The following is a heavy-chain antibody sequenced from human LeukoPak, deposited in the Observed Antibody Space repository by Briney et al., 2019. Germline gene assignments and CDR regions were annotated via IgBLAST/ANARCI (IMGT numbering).Heavy chain of an antibody. V-gene: IGHV1-18*01. D-gene: IGHD3-22*01. Sequence: GASVRVSCKASGYTFTSYGISWVRQAPGQGLEWMGWISSYNGNTNYAQKVQGRVTMTTDTSTSTAYMELRSLRSDDTAVYYCARDHGYYDSSGDHWGQGTLVTVSS. CDR2: ISSYNGNT. J-gene: IGHJ5*02. CDR1: GYTFTSYG. CDR3: ARDHGYYDSSGDH.